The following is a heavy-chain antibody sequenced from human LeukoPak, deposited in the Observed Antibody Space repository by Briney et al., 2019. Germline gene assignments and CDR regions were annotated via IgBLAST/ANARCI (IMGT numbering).Heavy chain of an antibody. Sequence: ALVKVSCKASGYTFTGYYMHWVRQAPGQGLEWMGWINPNSGGTNYAQKFQGRVTMTRDTSISTAYMELSRLRSDDTAVYYCAREAGDILTGYYYFDYWGQGTLVTVSS. CDR3: AREAGDILTGYYYFDY. CDR2: INPNSGGT. CDR1: GYTFTGYY. J-gene: IGHJ4*02. D-gene: IGHD3-9*01. V-gene: IGHV1-2*02.